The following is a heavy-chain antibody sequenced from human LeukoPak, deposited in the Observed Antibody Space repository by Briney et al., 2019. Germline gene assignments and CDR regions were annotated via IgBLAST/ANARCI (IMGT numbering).Heavy chain of an antibody. J-gene: IGHJ4*02. V-gene: IGHV1-8*01. Sequence: GASVKVSCKASGYTFTSYDINWVRQATGQGLEWMGWMNPNSGNTGYAQKFQGRVTMTRNTSISTAYMELSSLRSEDTAVYYCAITIFGVVPTGDYWGQGTLVTVSS. CDR1: GYTFTSYD. D-gene: IGHD3-3*01. CDR2: MNPNSGNT. CDR3: AITIFGVVPTGDY.